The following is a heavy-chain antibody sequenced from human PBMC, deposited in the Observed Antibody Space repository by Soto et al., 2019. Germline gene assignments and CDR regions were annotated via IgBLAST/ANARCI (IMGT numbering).Heavy chain of an antibody. D-gene: IGHD2-15*01. CDR3: ARHYSGGSYLYDP. CDR2: IIPIFGTA. Sequence: QVQLVQSGAEVKKPGSSVKVSCKASGGTFSSYAISWVRQAPGQGLEWMGGIIPIFGTANYAQKFQGRVTITADQSTSTAYIDLSRLRSEDTAVYYCARHYSGGSYLYDPWGQATPVAVGS. J-gene: IGHJ5*02. CDR1: GGTFSSYA. V-gene: IGHV1-69*01.